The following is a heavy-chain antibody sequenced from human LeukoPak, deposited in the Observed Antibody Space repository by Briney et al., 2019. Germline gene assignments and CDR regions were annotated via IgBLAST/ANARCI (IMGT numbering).Heavy chain of an antibody. CDR2: ISSSSSYI. D-gene: IGHD3-22*01. J-gene: IGHJ4*02. V-gene: IGHV3-21*01. Sequence: SGGSLRLSCAASGFTFSSYSMNWVRQAPGKGLEWVSCISSSSSYIYYADSVKGRFTISRDNAKNSLYLQMNSLRAEDTAVYYCARDPGDYDSSGYEFGYWGQGTLVTVSS. CDR3: ARDPGDYDSSGYEFGY. CDR1: GFTFSSYS.